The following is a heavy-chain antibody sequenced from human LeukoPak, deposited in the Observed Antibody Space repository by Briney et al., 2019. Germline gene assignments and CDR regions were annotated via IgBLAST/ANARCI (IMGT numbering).Heavy chain of an antibody. Sequence: ASVKVSCKASGYTFTSYDINWVRQAAGQGLEWMGWMNPNSGNTGYAQKFQGRVTITRNTSISTAYMELSSLRSEDTAVYYCARGWGYYDFWSGQGAFDIWGQGTMVTVSS. V-gene: IGHV1-8*03. CDR3: ARGWGYYDFWSGQGAFDI. CDR2: MNPNSGNT. J-gene: IGHJ3*02. CDR1: GYTFTSYD. D-gene: IGHD3-3*01.